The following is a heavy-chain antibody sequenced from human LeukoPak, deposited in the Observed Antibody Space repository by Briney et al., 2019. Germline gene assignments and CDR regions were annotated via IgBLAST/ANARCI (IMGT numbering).Heavy chain of an antibody. CDR2: ISSSSYI. CDR3: ARNPPSSS. V-gene: IGHV3-21*01. CDR1: GFTFSSYS. D-gene: IGHD6-19*01. J-gene: IGHJ4*02. Sequence: GPLRLSCAASGFTFSSYSMNWVRQAPGKGLEWVSSISSSSYIYYADSVKGRFTISRDNAKNSLYPQMNSLRAEDTAVYYCARNPPSSSWGQGTLVTVSS.